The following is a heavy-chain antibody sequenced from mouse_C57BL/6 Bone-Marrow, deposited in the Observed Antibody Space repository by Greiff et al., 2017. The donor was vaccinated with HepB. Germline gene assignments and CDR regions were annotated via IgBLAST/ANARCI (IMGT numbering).Heavy chain of an antibody. D-gene: IGHD1-1*01. Sequence: QVQLKESGAELVRPGASVKLSCKASGYTFTDYYINWVKQRPGQGLEWIARIYPGSGNTYYNEKFKGKATLTAEKSSSTAYMQLSSLTSEDSAVYFCAREVYYGSSCGYWGQGTTLTVSS. V-gene: IGHV1-76*01. CDR1: GYTFTDYY. CDR3: AREVYYGSSCGY. J-gene: IGHJ2*01. CDR2: IYPGSGNT.